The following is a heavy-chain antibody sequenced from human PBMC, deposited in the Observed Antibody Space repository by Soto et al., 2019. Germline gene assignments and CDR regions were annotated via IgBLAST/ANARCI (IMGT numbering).Heavy chain of an antibody. CDR3: ARGGGPYVWFNEF. V-gene: IGHV1-69*13. D-gene: IGHD3-16*01. CDR2: IIPVFGTT. J-gene: IGHJ4*02. CDR1: GGLFSSFA. Sequence: ASVKVSCKDSGGLFSSFAISWVRQAPGQGLEWMGGIIPVFGTTNYAQKFQGRVTITADESTNTAYMELSSLTSDDTAMYYCARGGGPYVWFNEFWGQGTQVTVS.